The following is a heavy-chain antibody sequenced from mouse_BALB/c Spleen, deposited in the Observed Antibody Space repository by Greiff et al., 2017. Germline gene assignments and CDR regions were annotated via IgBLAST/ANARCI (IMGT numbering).Heavy chain of an antibody. CDR1: GYTFTSYW. V-gene: IGHV1S81*02. CDR3: ARSLKVVAHFDY. J-gene: IGHJ2*01. D-gene: IGHD1-1*01. CDR2: INPSNGRT. Sequence: QVQLKESGAELVKPGASVKLSCKASGYTFTSYWMHWVKQRPGQGLEWIGEINPSNGRTNYNEKFKSKATLTVDKSSSTAYMQLSSLTSEDSAVYYCARSLKVVAHFDYWGQGTTLTVSS.